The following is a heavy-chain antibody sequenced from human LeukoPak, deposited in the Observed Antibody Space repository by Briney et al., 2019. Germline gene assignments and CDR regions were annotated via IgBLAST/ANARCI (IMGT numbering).Heavy chain of an antibody. J-gene: IGHJ5*02. Sequence: GASVKVSCKASGYTFTSYGISWVRQAPGQGLEWMGWISAYNGNTNDAQKLQGRVTMTTDTSTSTAYMELRSLRSDDTAVYYCARTRQYSSSWYCWFDPWGQGTLVTVSS. CDR3: ARTRQYSSSWYCWFDP. D-gene: IGHD6-13*01. CDR1: GYTFTSYG. CDR2: ISAYNGNT. V-gene: IGHV1-18*01.